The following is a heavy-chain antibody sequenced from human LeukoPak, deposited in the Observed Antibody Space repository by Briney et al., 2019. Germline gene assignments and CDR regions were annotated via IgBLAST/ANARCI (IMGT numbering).Heavy chain of an antibody. V-gene: IGHV3-23*01. D-gene: IGHD2-21*02. CDR2: ISASGGST. CDR1: GFTFSSSA. J-gene: IGHJ6*02. Sequence: GGSLRLSCAASGFTFSSSAMSWVRQVPGKGLEWVSGISASGGSTSYADSVRGRFTISRDNSKNTLYLQMNSLRAEDTAVYYCAKGIKGSYCNGDCYLTYYYYGLDVWGQGTTVTVSS. CDR3: AKGIKGSYCNGDCYLTYYYYGLDV.